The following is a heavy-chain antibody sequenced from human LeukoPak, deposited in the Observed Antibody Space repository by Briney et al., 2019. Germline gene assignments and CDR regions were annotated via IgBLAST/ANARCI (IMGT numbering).Heavy chain of an antibody. CDR1: GYSISSGYY. J-gene: IGHJ6*03. CDR3: ARHEVYRATGYYYMDV. D-gene: IGHD2-8*01. V-gene: IGHV4-38-2*02. Sequence: SETLSLTCTVSGYSISSGYYWGWIRQPPGKGLEWIGSIYHSGNAYYNPSLKSRVTISVDTSKNQFSLKLSSVTATDTAVYYCARHEVYRATGYYYMDVWGKGTTVTISS. CDR2: IYHSGNA.